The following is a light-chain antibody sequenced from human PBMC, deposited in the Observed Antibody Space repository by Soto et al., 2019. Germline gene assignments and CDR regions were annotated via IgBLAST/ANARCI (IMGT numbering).Light chain of an antibody. CDR1: QSVSARY. V-gene: IGKV3-20*01. CDR3: QRFDNSAPYT. Sequence: EFVLTQSPDTLSLSPGERATLSCRASQSVSARYIAWYQQKPGQAPRLLIYATSSRATGIPDRFRGSGSGTDFSLSISRVEPEDFAVYFCQRFDNSAPYTFGQGTKLEIK. CDR2: ATS. J-gene: IGKJ2*01.